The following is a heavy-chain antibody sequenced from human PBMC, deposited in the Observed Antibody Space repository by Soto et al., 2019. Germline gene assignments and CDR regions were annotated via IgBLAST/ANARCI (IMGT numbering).Heavy chain of an antibody. CDR1: GYSFTSYW. CDR2: IDPSDSYT. Sequence: GESLKSSCKGSGYSFTSYWISWVRQVPGKGLEWMGRIDPSDSYTNYSPSFQGHVTISADKSISTAYLQWSSLKASDTAMYYCARTGITGTTGGTNYYYYGMDVWGQGTTVTVSS. CDR3: ARTGITGTTGGTNYYYYGMDV. V-gene: IGHV5-10-1*01. J-gene: IGHJ6*02. D-gene: IGHD1-7*01.